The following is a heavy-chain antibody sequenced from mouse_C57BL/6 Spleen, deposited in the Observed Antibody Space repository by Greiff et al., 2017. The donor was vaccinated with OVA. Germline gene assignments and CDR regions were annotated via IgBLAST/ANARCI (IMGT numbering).Heavy chain of an antibody. CDR1: GYTFTSYW. CDR2: IDPSDSYT. CDR3: ARSDHYYGSSPFAY. D-gene: IGHD1-1*01. Sequence: QVQLQQPGAELVMPGASVKLSCKASGYTFTSYWMHWVKQRPGQGLEWIGEIDPSDSYTNYNQKFKGKSTLTVDKSSSTAYMQLSSLTSEDSAVYYCARSDHYYGSSPFAYWGQGTLVTVSA. J-gene: IGHJ3*01. V-gene: IGHV1-69*01.